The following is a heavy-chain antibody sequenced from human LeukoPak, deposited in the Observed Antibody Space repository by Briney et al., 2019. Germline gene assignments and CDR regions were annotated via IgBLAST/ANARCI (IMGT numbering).Heavy chain of an antibody. CDR3: AKCSSTSCYYYYYYMDV. D-gene: IGHD2-2*01. CDR1: GFTFRSYA. J-gene: IGHJ6*03. V-gene: IGHV3-23*01. Sequence: GGSLRLSCAASGFTFRSYAISWVRQAPGKGLEWVSSISGSGGSTFYADSVKGRFTISRDNSKNTLYLQMNSLRAEDTAVYYCAKCSSTSCYYYYYYMDVWGKGTTVTISS. CDR2: ISGSGGST.